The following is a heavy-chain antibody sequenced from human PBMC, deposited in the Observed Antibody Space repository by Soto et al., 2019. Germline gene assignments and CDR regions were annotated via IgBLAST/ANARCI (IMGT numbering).Heavy chain of an antibody. V-gene: IGHV1-8*01. J-gene: IGHJ4*02. CDR1: GYTFTTYD. D-gene: IGHD6-25*01. CDR2: MNPYTGKA. CDR3: ARRKERSGPNYFDY. Sequence: QVQLVQSGAEVKRPGASLKVSRQASGYTFTTYDINWVRQAPGQGLEWMGWMNPYTGKAGYAQKFQGRVTMTRDNSISTAYMELSSLRSEDTAVYYCARRKERSGPNYFDYWGLGTLVTVSS.